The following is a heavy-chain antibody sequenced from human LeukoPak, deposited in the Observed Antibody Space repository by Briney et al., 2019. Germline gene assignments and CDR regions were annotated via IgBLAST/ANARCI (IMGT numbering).Heavy chain of an antibody. J-gene: IGHJ4*02. CDR2: ISYDGSNK. CDR3: ARDTTVTTFDY. V-gene: IGHV3-30-3*01. CDR1: GFTFSSYA. Sequence: GGSLRLSCAASGFTFSSYAMHWVRQAPGKGLEWVAVISYDGSNKYYADSVKGRFTISRDNSKNTLYLQMNSLRAEDTAVYYCARDTTVTTFDYWGQGTLVTVSS. D-gene: IGHD4-17*01.